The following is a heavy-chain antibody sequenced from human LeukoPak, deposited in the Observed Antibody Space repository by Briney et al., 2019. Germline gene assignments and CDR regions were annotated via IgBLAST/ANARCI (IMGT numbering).Heavy chain of an antibody. Sequence: SETLSLTCTVSGGSISSHYWSWIRQPPGKGLEWIGYIYYSGSTNYNPSLKSRVTISVDTSKNQFSLKLSSVTAADTAVYYCASVPPWGAESDYWGQGTLVTVSS. CDR3: ASVPPWGAESDY. V-gene: IGHV4-59*11. CDR2: IYYSGST. CDR1: GGSISSHY. J-gene: IGHJ4*02. D-gene: IGHD3-16*01.